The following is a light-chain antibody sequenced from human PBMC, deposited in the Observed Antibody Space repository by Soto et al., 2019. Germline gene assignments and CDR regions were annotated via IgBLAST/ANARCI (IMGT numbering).Light chain of an antibody. CDR1: SSDVGANNY. J-gene: IGLJ3*02. Sequence: QSALTQPPSASGSPGQSVTISCTGTSSDVGANNYVSWYQQHPGQAPKLIIHEVDKRPSGVPDRFSGSKSGNTASLTVAGLQAEDEAVSSCSSFACRNDFGVFCGGTKLTVL. CDR2: EVD. CDR3: SSFACRNDFGV. V-gene: IGLV2-8*01.